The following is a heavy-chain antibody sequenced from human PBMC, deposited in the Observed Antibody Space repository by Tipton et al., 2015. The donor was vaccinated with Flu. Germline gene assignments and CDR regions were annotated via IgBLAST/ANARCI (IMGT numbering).Heavy chain of an antibody. CDR1: SGSIGSTNYF. CDR2: IYPSGTT. J-gene: IGHJ4*02. V-gene: IGHV4-39*01. CDR3: ARLSYYDVDLKNFYFDY. Sequence: TLSLTCTVSSGSIGSTNYFCAWIRQPPGKRLELIGSIYPSGTTYCNPSLKSRVTISVDTSKSQFSLKVRSVTAADTAVYYCARLSYYDVDLKNFYFDYWGQGALVTVSS. D-gene: IGHD3-10*02.